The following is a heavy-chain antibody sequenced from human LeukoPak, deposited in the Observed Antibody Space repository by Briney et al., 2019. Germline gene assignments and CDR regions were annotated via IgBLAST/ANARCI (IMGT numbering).Heavy chain of an antibody. J-gene: IGHJ6*03. CDR2: INHSGST. CDR3: ARGVEGFYYYYYYMDV. CDR1: GGSFSGYY. D-gene: IGHD1-1*01. Sequence: SETLSLTCAVYGGSFSGYYWSWIRQPPGKGLEWIGEINHSGSTNYNPSLKSRVTISVDTSKNQFSLKLSSVTAADTAAYYCARGVEGFYYYYYYMDVWGKGTTVTVSS. V-gene: IGHV4-34*01.